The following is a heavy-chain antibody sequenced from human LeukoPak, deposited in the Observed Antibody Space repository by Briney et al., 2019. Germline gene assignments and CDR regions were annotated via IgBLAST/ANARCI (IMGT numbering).Heavy chain of an antibody. V-gene: IGHV1-18*01. Sequence: GASVKVSCKASGYTFTSYGISWVRQAPGQGLEWMGWISAYNGNTSYAQKFQGRVTMTRDMSTSTVYMELSSLRSEDTAVYYCARGLELDYWGQGTLVTVSS. D-gene: IGHD1-26*01. CDR2: ISAYNGNT. CDR1: GYTFTSYG. J-gene: IGHJ4*02. CDR3: ARGLELDY.